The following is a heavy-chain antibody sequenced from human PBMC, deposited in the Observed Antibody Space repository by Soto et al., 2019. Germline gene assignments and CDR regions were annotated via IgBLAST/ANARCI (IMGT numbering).Heavy chain of an antibody. CDR1: GYTFTSYD. D-gene: IGHD6-13*01. V-gene: IGHV1-8*01. CDR2: MNPNSGNT. J-gene: IGHJ6*02. CDR3: ASPLYSSSWYYYYYGMDV. Sequence: QVQLVQSGAEVKKPGASVKVSCKASGYTFTSYDINWVRQATGQGLEWMGWMNPNSGNTGYAQKFQGRVTMTRNTSISTAYMELRSLRSEDTAVYYCASPLYSSSWYYYYYGMDVWGQGTTVTVSS.